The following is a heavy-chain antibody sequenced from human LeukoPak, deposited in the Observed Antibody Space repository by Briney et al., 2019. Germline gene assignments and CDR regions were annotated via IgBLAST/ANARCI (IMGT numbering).Heavy chain of an antibody. Sequence: PGGSLRLSCEASGFTFSDYYMSWIRQPPGKGLEWIGEINRSGSTNYNPSLKSRVTISVDTSKNHLSLKLNSVTAADTAVYYCARLSLLPQHITMVRGVHPWGQGTLVTVSS. CDR1: GFTFSDYY. CDR3: ARLSLLPQHITMVRGVHP. J-gene: IGHJ5*02. D-gene: IGHD3-10*01. V-gene: IGHV4-34*01. CDR2: INRSGST.